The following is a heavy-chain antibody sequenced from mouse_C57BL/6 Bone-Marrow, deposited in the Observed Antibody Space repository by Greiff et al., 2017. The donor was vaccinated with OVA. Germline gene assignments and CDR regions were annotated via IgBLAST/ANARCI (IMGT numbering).Heavy chain of an antibody. V-gene: IGHV3-6*01. CDR2: ISYDGSN. CDR1: GYSITSGYY. D-gene: IGHD1-1*01. J-gene: IGHJ4*01. Sequence: EVQLQQSGPGLVKPSQSLSLTCSVTGYSITSGYYWNWIRQFPGNKLEWMGYISYDGSNNYNPSLKNRISITRDTSKNQFFLKLNSVTTEDTATYYCARDKTITTVVARYYYAMDYWGQGTSVTVSS. CDR3: ARDKTITTVVARYYYAMDY.